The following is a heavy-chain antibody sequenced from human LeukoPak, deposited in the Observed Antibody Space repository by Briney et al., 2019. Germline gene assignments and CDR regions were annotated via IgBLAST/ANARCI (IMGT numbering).Heavy chain of an antibody. J-gene: IGHJ6*03. V-gene: IGHV1-2*02. Sequence: ASVTVSFTASGYTFTVYYMHWVRQAPGQGLEWMGWINPNSGGTNYAQKFQGRVTMTRDTSISTAYMELSRLRSDDTAVYYCARDMTTVVYYYYMDVWGKGTTVTVSS. CDR1: GYTFTVYY. CDR2: INPNSGGT. D-gene: IGHD4-23*01. CDR3: ARDMTTVVYYYYMDV.